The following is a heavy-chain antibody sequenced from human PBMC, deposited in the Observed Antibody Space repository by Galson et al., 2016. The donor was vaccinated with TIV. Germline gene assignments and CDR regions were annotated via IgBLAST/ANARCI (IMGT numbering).Heavy chain of an antibody. J-gene: IGHJ4*02. V-gene: IGHV3-33*01. Sequence: LRLSCAASGFTFGSYGLHWVRQAPGKGLEWVAVMWFDGSDIYYADSVKGRFTISRDNSKNTLYLQMNSLRGEDTAVYYCARARYSNGWFTDFWGQGTLVTVSS. D-gene: IGHD6-19*01. CDR1: GFTFGSYG. CDR2: MWFDGSDI. CDR3: ARARYSNGWFTDF.